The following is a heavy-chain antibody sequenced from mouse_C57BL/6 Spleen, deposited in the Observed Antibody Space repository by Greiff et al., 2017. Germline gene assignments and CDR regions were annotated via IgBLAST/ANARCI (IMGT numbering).Heavy chain of an antibody. J-gene: IGHJ4*01. CDR2: INPRNGGT. V-gene: IGHV1-53*01. CDR3: ARRTAQATSAMDY. D-gene: IGHD3-2*02. Sequence: VQLQQPGTELVKPGASVKLSCKASGYTFTSYWMHWVKQRPGQGLEWIGNINPRNGGTNYNEKFKSKATLTVDKASSTAYMQLSSLTSEDSAVYYCARRTAQATSAMDYWGQGTSVTVSS. CDR1: GYTFTSYW.